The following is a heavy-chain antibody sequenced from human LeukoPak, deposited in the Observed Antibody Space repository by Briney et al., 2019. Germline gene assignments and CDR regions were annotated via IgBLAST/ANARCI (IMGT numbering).Heavy chain of an antibody. CDR1: GGTFSSYA. D-gene: IGHD5-24*01. V-gene: IGHV1-69*04. Sequence: GPSVKVSCKASGGTFSSYAISWVRQAPGQGLEWMGRIIPILGIANYAQKFQGRVTITADKSTSTAYMELSSLRSEDTAVYYCARDHTDGYNWGYFDYWGQGTLVTVSS. CDR3: ARDHTDGYNWGYFDY. J-gene: IGHJ4*02. CDR2: IIPILGIA.